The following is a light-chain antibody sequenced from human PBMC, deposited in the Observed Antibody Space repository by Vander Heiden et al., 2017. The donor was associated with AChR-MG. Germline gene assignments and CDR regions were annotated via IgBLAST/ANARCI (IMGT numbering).Light chain of an antibody. CDR3: QQYNNWPPWT. V-gene: IGKV3-15*01. CDR2: GAS. Sequence: EIVMTQSPDTLSVSQGERANRSCRASQSVSSNLAWYQQKPGHAPRLLIYGASTRATGIPARFSGSGSGTEFTLTISSLQSEDFAVYYCQQYNNWPPWTFGQGTKVEIK. J-gene: IGKJ1*01. CDR1: QSVSSN.